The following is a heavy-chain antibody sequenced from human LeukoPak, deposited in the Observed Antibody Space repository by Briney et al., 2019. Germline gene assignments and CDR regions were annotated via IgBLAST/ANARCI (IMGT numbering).Heavy chain of an antibody. CDR2: ISSSGSTI. Sequence: GRSLRLSCAVSGFTFSSYEMNWVRQAPGKGLEWVSYISSSGSTIYYADSVKGRFTISRDNAKNSLYLQMNSLRAQDTAVYYGARGPYPGYCSGGSCYVVWDYWGQGTLVTVSS. J-gene: IGHJ4*02. V-gene: IGHV3-48*03. CDR1: GFTFSSYE. CDR3: ARGPYPGYCSGGSCYVVWDY. D-gene: IGHD2-15*01.